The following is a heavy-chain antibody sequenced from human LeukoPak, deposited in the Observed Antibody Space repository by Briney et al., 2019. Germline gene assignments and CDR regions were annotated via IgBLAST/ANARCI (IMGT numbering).Heavy chain of an antibody. CDR2: ISDSGVST. CDR1: GFTFSSYA. CDR3: AKEIYGSGSYYDLDY. D-gene: IGHD3-10*01. J-gene: IGHJ4*02. Sequence: GGSLRLSCAASGFTFSSYAMHWVRQAPGEGLEWVSSISDSGVSTYYADSVKGRFTISRDNSKNTLYLQMNSLRAEDTAVYYCAKEIYGSGSYYDLDYWGQGSLVTVSS. V-gene: IGHV3-23*01.